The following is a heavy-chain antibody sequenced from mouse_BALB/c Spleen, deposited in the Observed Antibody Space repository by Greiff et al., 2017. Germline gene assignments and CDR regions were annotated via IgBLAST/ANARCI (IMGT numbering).Heavy chain of an antibody. Sequence: ELAKPGASVKMSCKASGYTFTSYWINWIKQRPGQGLEWIGRIAPGSISTYYNEMIKGKATLTVDTSSSTAYIQLSSLSSEDSAVYFCARGGLAFDYWGQGTTLTVSS. D-gene: IGHD1-1*02. CDR2: IAPGSIST. CDR3: ARGGLAFDY. J-gene: IGHJ2*01. V-gene: IGHV1S41*01. CDR1: GYTFTSYW.